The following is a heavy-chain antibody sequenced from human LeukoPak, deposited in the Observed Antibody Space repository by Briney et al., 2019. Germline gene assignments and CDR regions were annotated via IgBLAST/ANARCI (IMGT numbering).Heavy chain of an antibody. J-gene: IGHJ4*02. Sequence: GGSLRLSCAASGFTFSSYWMSWVRQAPGKGLEWVANIKDDGSEKYYVDSVKGGFTISRDDAKNSLYLQMNCLRAEDTAVYYCARARDSSWDYWGQGTPVTVSS. CDR2: IKDDGSEK. D-gene: IGHD6-13*01. CDR1: GFTFSSYW. V-gene: IGHV3-7*03. CDR3: ARARDSSWDY.